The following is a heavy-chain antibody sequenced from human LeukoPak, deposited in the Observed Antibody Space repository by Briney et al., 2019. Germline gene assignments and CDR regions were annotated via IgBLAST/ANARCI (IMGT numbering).Heavy chain of an antibody. Sequence: SETLSLTCAVYGGSFSRYYWSWIRQSPGKGLEWIAEIDHRGDTNYNPSVKSRVTISVDTSKNQFSLKLSTVTAADTAVYYCARDIVVVPAATDYYYYMDVWGKGTTVTVSS. CDR3: ARDIVVVPAATDYYYYMDV. V-gene: IGHV4-34*01. J-gene: IGHJ6*03. CDR1: GGSFSRYY. D-gene: IGHD2-2*01. CDR2: IDHRGDT.